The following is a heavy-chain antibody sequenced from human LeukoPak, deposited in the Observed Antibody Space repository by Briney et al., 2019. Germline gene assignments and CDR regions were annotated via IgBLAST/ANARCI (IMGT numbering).Heavy chain of an antibody. J-gene: IGHJ6*02. CDR1: GFTFSSYE. Sequence: GGSLRLSCAASGFTFSSYERNWVRQAPGKGLEWVSYISRGSGSTIYYADSVKGRFTISKDNVKNSLYLQMNSLRAEDTALYACARLGESGSGNGMDVWGQGTTVTIFS. CDR2: ISRGSGSTI. V-gene: IGHV3-48*03. CDR3: ARLGESGSGNGMDV. D-gene: IGHD1-26*01.